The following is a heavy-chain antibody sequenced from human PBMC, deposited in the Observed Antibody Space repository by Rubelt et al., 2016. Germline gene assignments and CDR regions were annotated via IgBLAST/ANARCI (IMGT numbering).Heavy chain of an antibody. Sequence: QVHLPQWGAGLLKPSETLSLTCAVYGGSFSGHHWSWIRQPPGKGLEWIGYVYYSGSTNYNPSLKSRVTISVDTSKNQFSLNLSSVTAADTAVYYWARGVYSGYESVWFDPWGQGTLVIVSS. CDR2: VYYSGST. CDR1: GGSFSGHH. V-gene: IGHV4-34*11. J-gene: IGHJ5*02. CDR3: ARGVYSGYESVWFDP. D-gene: IGHD5-12*01.